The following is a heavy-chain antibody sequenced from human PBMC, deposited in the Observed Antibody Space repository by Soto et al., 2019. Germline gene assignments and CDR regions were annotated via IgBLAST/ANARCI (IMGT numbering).Heavy chain of an antibody. Sequence: PGGSLRLSCAASGFTCSGYWMSWVRQAPGKGLEWVANIKQDGSDTYYVDSVKGRFTISRDNAENSLHLQMNSLRAEDTAVYFCAREGAKFVFDIWGQGSMVTVSS. CDR3: AREGAKFVFDI. CDR1: GFTCSGYW. CDR2: IKQDGSDT. V-gene: IGHV3-7*01. J-gene: IGHJ3*02.